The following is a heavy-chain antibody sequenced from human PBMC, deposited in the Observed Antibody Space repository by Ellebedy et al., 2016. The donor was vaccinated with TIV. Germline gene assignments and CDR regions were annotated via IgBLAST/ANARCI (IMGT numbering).Heavy chain of an antibody. D-gene: IGHD6-6*01. J-gene: IGHJ6*02. Sequence: AASVKVSCKASGGTFSSYAISWVRQAPGQGLEWMGRIIPILGIANYAQKFQGRVTITADKSTSTAYMELSSLRSEDTAVYYCARDGEGSSSGGDYYYGMDVWGQGTTVTVSS. CDR1: GGTFSSYA. CDR3: ARDGEGSSSGGDYYYGMDV. V-gene: IGHV1-69*04. CDR2: IIPILGIA.